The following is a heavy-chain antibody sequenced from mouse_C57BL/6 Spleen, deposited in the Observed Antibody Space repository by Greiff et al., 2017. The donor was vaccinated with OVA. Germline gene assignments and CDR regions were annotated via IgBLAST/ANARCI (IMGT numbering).Heavy chain of an antibody. CDR2: ISSGSSTI. CDR1: GFTFSDYG. CDR3: ATPSNYYAMDY. V-gene: IGHV5-17*01. D-gene: IGHD2-5*01. Sequence: EVHLVESGGGLVKPGGSLKLSCAASGFTFSDYGMHWVRQAPEKGLEWVAYISSGSSTIYYADTVKGRFTISRDNAKNTLFLQMTSLRSEDTAMYCCATPSNYYAMDYWGQGTSVTVSS. J-gene: IGHJ4*01.